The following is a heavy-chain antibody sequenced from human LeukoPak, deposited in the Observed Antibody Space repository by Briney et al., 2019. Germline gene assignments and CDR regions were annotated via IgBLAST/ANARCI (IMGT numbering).Heavy chain of an antibody. J-gene: IGHJ3*02. V-gene: IGHV4-31*03. D-gene: IGHD4-17*01. Sequence: TPSQTLSLTCTVSGGSISSGGYYWSWIRQHPGKGLGWIGYIYYSGSTYYNPSLKSRLTISVDTSKNQFSLKLSSVTAADTAVYYCASADYEDAFDMWGQGTMVTVSS. CDR2: IYYSGST. CDR1: GGSISSGGYY. CDR3: ASADYEDAFDM.